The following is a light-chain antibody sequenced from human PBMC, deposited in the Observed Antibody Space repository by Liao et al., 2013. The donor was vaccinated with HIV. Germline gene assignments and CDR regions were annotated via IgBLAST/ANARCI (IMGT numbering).Light chain of an antibody. CDR1: ALPKQY. Sequence: SFELTQPPSVSVSPGQTATITCSGDALPKQYAYWYQQKPGQPPILVLYQDTKRPSGIPERFSGSNSGDTATLTISGTQAADEADYYCQAWDSGTALYTFGTGTKVTVL. CDR3: QAWDSGTALYT. J-gene: IGLJ1*01. V-gene: IGLV3-1*01. CDR2: QDT.